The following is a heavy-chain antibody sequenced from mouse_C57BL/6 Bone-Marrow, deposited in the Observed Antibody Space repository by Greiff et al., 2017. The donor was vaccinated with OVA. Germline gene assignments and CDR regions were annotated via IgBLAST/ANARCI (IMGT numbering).Heavy chain of an antibody. J-gene: IGHJ1*03. CDR3: ARDLDDGYYWYFDV. CDR2: ISYDGSN. CDR1: GYSITSGYY. V-gene: IGHV3-6*01. D-gene: IGHD2-3*01. Sequence: EVQVVESGPGLVKPSQSLSLTCSVTGYSITSGYYWNWIRQFPGNKLEWMGYISYDGSNNYNPSLKNRISITRDTSKNQFFLKLNSVTTEDTATYYCARDLDDGYYWYFDVWGTGTTVTVSS.